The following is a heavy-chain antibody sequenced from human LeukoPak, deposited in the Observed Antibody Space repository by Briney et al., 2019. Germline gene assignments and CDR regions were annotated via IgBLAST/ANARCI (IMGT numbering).Heavy chain of an antibody. V-gene: IGHV3-23*01. Sequence: GGSLRLSCAASGFTFSSYAMSWVRQAPGKGLEWVSAISGSGGSTYYADSVKGRFTISRDNSKNTLYLQMNSLRAEDTAVYYCAKARGIYKRPELDNWGQGTLVTVSS. CDR3: AKARGIYKRPELDN. D-gene: IGHD1-7*01. J-gene: IGHJ4*02. CDR2: ISGSGGST. CDR1: GFTFSSYA.